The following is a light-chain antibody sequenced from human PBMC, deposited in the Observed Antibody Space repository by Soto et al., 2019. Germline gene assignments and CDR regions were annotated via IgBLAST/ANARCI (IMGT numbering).Light chain of an antibody. V-gene: IGLV2-14*01. CDR1: SSDVGANNY. J-gene: IGLJ1*01. CDR3: SSYTSSSTTLYI. Sequence: QSALTQPASVSGSPGQSIAISCTGTSSDVGANNYVSWYQQHPGKAPKLIIYDVSNRPSGVSDRFSGSKSGNTASLTISGLQTEDEADYYCSSYTSSSTTLYIFGTGTKVTVL. CDR2: DVS.